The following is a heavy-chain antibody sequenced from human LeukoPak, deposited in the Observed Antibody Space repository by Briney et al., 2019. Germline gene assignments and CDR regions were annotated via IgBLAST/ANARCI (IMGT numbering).Heavy chain of an antibody. J-gene: IGHJ3*02. CDR1: GYTFTSYD. CDR2: MNPNSGNT. V-gene: IGHV1-8*01. CDR3: AKGLEGATTRSAFDI. Sequence: ASVKVSCKASGYTFTSYDINWVRQATGQGLEWMGWMNPNSGNTGYAQKFQGRVTMTRNTSISTAYMEMSSLRSEDTAVYYCAKGLEGATTRSAFDIWGQGTMVTVSS. D-gene: IGHD1-26*01.